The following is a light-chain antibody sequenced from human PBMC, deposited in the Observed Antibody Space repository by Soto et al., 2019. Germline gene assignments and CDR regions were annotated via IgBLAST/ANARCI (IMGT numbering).Light chain of an antibody. J-gene: IGKJ4*01. CDR1: QGISDY. V-gene: IGKV1-9*01. CDR3: QQLNSYPLT. CDR2: AAF. Sequence: DIQLTQSPSFLSASVGDRVTITCRASQGISDYFGWYQQKPRKAPKLLIHAAFTLQSGVPSRFSGSGSGTEFTLTISSLQPEDFATYYCQQLNSYPLTFGGGTKLEIK.